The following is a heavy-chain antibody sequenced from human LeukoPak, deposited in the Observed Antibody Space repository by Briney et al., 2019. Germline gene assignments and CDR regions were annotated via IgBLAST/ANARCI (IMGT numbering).Heavy chain of an antibody. J-gene: IGHJ6*02. V-gene: IGHV3-49*03. D-gene: IGHD5-24*01. CDR3: SRDSYGYQPEFGFAV. CDR1: GFTFGDYT. Sequence: GGSLRLSCTAAGFTFGDYTISWFRQAPGKGLQWVGFIAGKTHPGTTEYAASMKGRFSISRDDSKSVAYLEMNSLNTEDTAVYFCSRDSYGYQPEFGFAVWGPGTTVTVSS. CDR2: IAGKTHPGTT.